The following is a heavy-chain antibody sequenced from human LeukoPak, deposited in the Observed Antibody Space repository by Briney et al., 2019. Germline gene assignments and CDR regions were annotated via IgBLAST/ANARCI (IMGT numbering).Heavy chain of an antibody. D-gene: IGHD5-18*01. Sequence: WASVKVSCKASGGTFSSYAISWVRQAPGQELEWMGGIIPIFDTANYAQKFQGRVTITTDESTSTAYMELSSRRSEDTAVYYCARGRVDTAMVTVDPRYYYYMDVWGKGTTVTVSS. CDR3: ARGRVDTAMVTVDPRYYYYMDV. CDR2: IIPIFDTA. V-gene: IGHV1-69*05. J-gene: IGHJ6*03. CDR1: GGTFSSYA.